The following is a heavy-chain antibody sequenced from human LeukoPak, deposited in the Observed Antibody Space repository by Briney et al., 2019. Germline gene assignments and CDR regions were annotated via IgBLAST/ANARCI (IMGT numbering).Heavy chain of an antibody. D-gene: IGHD5-24*01. J-gene: IGHJ4*02. CDR3: ASRRDGYNYRFDY. Sequence: GGSLRLSCAASGFTFSSYWMHWVRQAPGKGLVWVSRINSDGSSTSYADSVKGRFTISRHNAKNTLYLQMNSLRAEDTAVYYCASRRDGYNYRFDYWGQGTLVTVSS. CDR2: INSDGSST. CDR1: GFTFSSYW. V-gene: IGHV3-74*01.